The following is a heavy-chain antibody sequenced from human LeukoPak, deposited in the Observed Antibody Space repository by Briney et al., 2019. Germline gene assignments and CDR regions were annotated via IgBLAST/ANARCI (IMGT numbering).Heavy chain of an antibody. CDR1: GGSFSGYY. Sequence: SETLSLTCAVYGGSFSGYYWSWIRQPPGKGLEWIGEINHSGSTNYNPSLKSRVTISVDTSKNQLSLKLSSVTAADTAVYYCASRKGAYYYDSSGLDYWGQGTLVTVSS. J-gene: IGHJ4*02. V-gene: IGHV4-34*01. CDR3: ASRKGAYYYDSSGLDY. CDR2: INHSGST. D-gene: IGHD3-22*01.